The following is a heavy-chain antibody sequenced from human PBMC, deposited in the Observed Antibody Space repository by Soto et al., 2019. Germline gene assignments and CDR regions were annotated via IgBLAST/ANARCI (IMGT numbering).Heavy chain of an antibody. J-gene: IGHJ4*02. Sequence: PSETLSLTCTVSGGSISSGDYYWSWIRQHPGKGLEWIGYIYYSGSTHYSSSLKSRVTMSIDTSKNQFPLKLTSVTAADTAVYYCARLSSIDSSGYYLDYWGQGTLATVSS. CDR1: GGSISSGDYY. CDR3: ARLSSIDSSGYYLDY. D-gene: IGHD3-22*01. CDR2: IYYSGST. V-gene: IGHV4-31*03.